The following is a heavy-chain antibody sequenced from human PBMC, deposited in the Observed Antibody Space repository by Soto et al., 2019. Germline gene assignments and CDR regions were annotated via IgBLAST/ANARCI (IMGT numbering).Heavy chain of an antibody. CDR3: ARDRDEILTGYHDY. D-gene: IGHD3-9*01. V-gene: IGHV3-30-3*01. Sequence: QVQLVESGGGVVQPGRSLRLSCAASGFTFTKFAMHWVRRAPGKGLEWVAVISYDGSENNYADSVKGRFTISRDNSKKTLELQKNSLRAEDAAVYYYARDRDEILTGYHDYWGQGTLVTVSS. CDR2: ISYDGSEN. CDR1: GFTFTKFA. J-gene: IGHJ4*02.